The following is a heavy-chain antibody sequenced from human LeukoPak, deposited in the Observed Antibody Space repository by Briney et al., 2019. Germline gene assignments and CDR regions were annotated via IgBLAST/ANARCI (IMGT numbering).Heavy chain of an antibody. J-gene: IGHJ4*02. D-gene: IGHD3-16*01. CDR3: ARSRFWGNYFDY. V-gene: IGHV4-59*08. Sequence: SETLSLTCTVSGDSISGFYWNWIRQPPGRGLEWIGYIDNSGNTKYNPSLKSRLTISGDTSNNQFSLKLSSVTAADTAVYYCARSRFWGNYFDYWGQGTLVTVSS. CDR1: GDSISGFY. CDR2: IDNSGNT.